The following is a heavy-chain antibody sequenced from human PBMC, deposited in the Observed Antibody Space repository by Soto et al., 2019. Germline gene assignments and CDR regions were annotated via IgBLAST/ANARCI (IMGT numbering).Heavy chain of an antibody. Sequence: QVQLVQSGAEVKKPGASVKVSCMASGYTFDRYGISWVRQAPGQGLEWVGWISTYNGNTNNAQKLKDRIPMTTDTFTSTDYMELRSLTSDDTAVYYCAREGYCSSGSCALYSHEYFGMDVWGQGTTVTVSS. CDR3: AREGYCSSGSCALYSHEYFGMDV. D-gene: IGHD2-15*01. J-gene: IGHJ6*02. CDR1: GYTFDRYG. CDR2: ISTYNGNT. V-gene: IGHV1-18*01.